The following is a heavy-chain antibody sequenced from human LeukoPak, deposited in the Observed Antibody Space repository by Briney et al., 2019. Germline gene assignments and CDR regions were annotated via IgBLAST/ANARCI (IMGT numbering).Heavy chain of an antibody. CDR2: IYHSGST. Sequence: PSETLSLTCTVSGYSISSGYYWGWIRRPPGKGLEWIGSIYHSGSTYYNPSLKSRVTISVDTSKNQFSLKLSSVTAADTAVYYCARGWLQNFDYWGQGTLVTVSS. CDR1: GYSISSGYY. D-gene: IGHD5-24*01. V-gene: IGHV4-38-2*02. J-gene: IGHJ4*02. CDR3: ARGWLQNFDY.